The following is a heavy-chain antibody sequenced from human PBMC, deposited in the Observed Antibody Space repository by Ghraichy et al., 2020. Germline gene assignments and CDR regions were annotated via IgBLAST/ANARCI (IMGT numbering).Heavy chain of an antibody. CDR2: IYYSGST. Sequence: SETLSLTCTVSGGSISSSSYYWGWIRQPPGKGLEWIGSIYYSGSTYYNPSLKSRVTISVDTSKNQFSLKLSSVTAADTAVYYCARLLWIFGVVDYYYYGMDVWGQGTTVTVSS. CDR3: ARLLWIFGVVDYYYYGMDV. D-gene: IGHD3-3*01. J-gene: IGHJ6*02. CDR1: GGSISSSSYY. V-gene: IGHV4-39*01.